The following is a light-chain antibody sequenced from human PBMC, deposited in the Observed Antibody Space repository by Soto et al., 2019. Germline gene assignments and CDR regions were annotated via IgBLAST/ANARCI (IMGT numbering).Light chain of an antibody. V-gene: IGKV3-20*01. J-gene: IGKJ1*01. Sequence: KKSVPTLSVSAGERATLSCRASQSVGSNLAWYQQKPGQAPRLLIYGASSRATGIPERFSGSGSGTDFTLTISRLEPEDSAVYYCQLYGSAPRTFCQGTKVDIK. CDR1: QSVGSN. CDR3: QLYGSAPRT. CDR2: GAS.